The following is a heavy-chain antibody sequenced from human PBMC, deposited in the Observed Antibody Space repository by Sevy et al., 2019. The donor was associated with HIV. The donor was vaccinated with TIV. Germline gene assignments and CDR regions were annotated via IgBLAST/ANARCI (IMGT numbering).Heavy chain of an antibody. CDR1: GGSMRSYY. D-gene: IGHD5-18*01. CDR3: ARGDGFSYGPLHS. J-gene: IGHJ4*02. V-gene: IGHV4-59*01. Sequence: SETLSLTCTVSGGSMRSYYWTWIRQPPGKGLEWIGYIYYSGTTSYNPSLKSRVIISVDTSKNQFSLKLSSVTAADTAIYDCARGDGFSYGPLHSWGQGTLVTVSS. CDR2: IYYSGTT.